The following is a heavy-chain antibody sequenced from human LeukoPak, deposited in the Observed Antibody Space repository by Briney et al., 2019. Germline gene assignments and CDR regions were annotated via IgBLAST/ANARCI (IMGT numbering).Heavy chain of an antibody. CDR1: GFAFSSYG. D-gene: IGHD6-13*01. CDR3: AKVSSGAAAVGIIDY. J-gene: IGHJ4*02. V-gene: IGHV3-33*06. CDR2: IWYDGSNK. Sequence: PGRSLRLSCAASGFAFSSYGMHWVRQAPGKGLEWVAVIWYDGSNKYYADSVKGRFTTSRDNSKNTLYLQMNSLRDEDTAVYYCAKVSSGAAAVGIIDYWGQGTLVTVSS.